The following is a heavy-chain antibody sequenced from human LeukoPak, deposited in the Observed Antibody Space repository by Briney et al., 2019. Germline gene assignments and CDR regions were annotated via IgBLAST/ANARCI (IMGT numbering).Heavy chain of an antibody. CDR1: GFTFSSYA. V-gene: IGHV3-23*01. CDR3: ARRGILTGPLDY. D-gene: IGHD3-9*01. Sequence: GGSLRLSCAASGFTFSSYAMSWVRQAPGKGLEWVSAISGSGGSTYYADSVKGRFTVSRDSSKNTLYLQMNSLRAEDTAVYYCARRGILTGPLDYWGQGTLVTVSS. J-gene: IGHJ4*02. CDR2: ISGSGGST.